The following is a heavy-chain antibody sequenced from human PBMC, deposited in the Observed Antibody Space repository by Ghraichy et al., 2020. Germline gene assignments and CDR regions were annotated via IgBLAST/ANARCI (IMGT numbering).Heavy chain of an antibody. CDR2: FDPEDGET. CDR3: TANTIFGVEINYYGMDV. D-gene: IGHD3-3*01. V-gene: IGHV1-24*01. Sequence: ASVKVSCKVSGYTLTELSMHWVRQAPGKGLEWMGGFDPEDGETIYAQKFQGRVTMTEDTSTDTAYMELSSLRSEDTAVYYCTANTIFGVEINYYGMDVWGQGTTVTVSS. J-gene: IGHJ6*02. CDR1: GYTLTELS.